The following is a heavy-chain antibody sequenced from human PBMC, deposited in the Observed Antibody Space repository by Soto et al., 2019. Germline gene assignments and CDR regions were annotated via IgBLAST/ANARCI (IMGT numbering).Heavy chain of an antibody. D-gene: IGHD3-22*01. Sequence: QVQLVQSGAEMQQPGASVRVSCKASGGTFSKYAFSWVRQAPGQGLEWLGGTIPMFGTPNCAQKFQGRGAISADESTARDYMELSSLSSEETAVYFCAPPRRDRIYYYGMAVWGQGTTVTVSS. J-gene: IGHJ6*02. V-gene: IGHV1-69*01. CDR1: GGTFSKYA. CDR3: APPRRDRIYYYGMAV. CDR2: TIPMFGTP.